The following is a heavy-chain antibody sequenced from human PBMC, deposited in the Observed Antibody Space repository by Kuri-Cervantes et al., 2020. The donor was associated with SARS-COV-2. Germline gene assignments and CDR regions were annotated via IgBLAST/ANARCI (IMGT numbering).Heavy chain of an antibody. Sequence: SVKVSCKASGGTFSSYAISWVRQAPGQGLEWMGGIIPIFGTANYAQKFQGRVTITADESTSTAYMELSSLRSEDTAVYYCASLPAYDILTGYYKLGVDYWAREPWSPSPQ. J-gene: IGHJ4*02. CDR3: ASLPAYDILTGYYKLGVDY. CDR1: GGTFSSYA. CDR2: IIPIFGTA. V-gene: IGHV1-69*13. D-gene: IGHD3-9*01.